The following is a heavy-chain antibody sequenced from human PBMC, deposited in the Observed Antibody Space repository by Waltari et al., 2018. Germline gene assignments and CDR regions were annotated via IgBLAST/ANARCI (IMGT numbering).Heavy chain of an antibody. V-gene: IGHV1-69*02. Sequence: QVQLVQSGAEVKKPGSSVKVSCKASGGTFSSYTISWVRQAPGQGLGWMGRITPNPGIANYAQKFQGRVTITADKSTSTAYMELSSLRSEDTAVYYCATHTAMARWGQGTLVTVSS. CDR2: ITPNPGIA. CDR1: GGTFSSYT. J-gene: IGHJ4*02. D-gene: IGHD5-18*01. CDR3: ATHTAMAR.